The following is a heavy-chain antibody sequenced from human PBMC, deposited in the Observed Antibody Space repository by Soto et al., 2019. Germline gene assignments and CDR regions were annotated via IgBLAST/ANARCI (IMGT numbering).Heavy chain of an antibody. CDR1: GGSISSGGYY. Sequence: QVQLQESGPGLVKPSQTLSLTCTVSGGSISSGGYYWTWIRQQPGKGREWIGYNYYSGITYYNPSLKSRVTISLDTSKNQFSLKLSSVTAADTAVYYCARGSSIAGLYYGMDVWGQGTTVTVSS. V-gene: IGHV4-31*03. J-gene: IGHJ6*02. CDR2: NYYSGIT. D-gene: IGHD6-6*01. CDR3: ARGSSIAGLYYGMDV.